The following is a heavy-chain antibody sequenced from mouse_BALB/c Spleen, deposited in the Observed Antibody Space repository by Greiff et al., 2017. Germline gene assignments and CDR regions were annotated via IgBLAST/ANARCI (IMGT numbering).Heavy chain of an antibody. V-gene: IGHV2-6-7*01. CDR3: ARDSFYGNYPYYAMDY. CDR1: GFSLTGYG. D-gene: IGHD2-1*01. CDR2: IWGDGST. Sequence: QVQLKESGPGLVAPSQSLSITCTVSGFSLTGYGVNWVRQPPGKGLEWLGMIWGDGSTDYNSALKSRLSISKDNSKSQVFLKMNSLQTDDTARYYCARDSFYGNYPYYAMDYWGQGTSVTVSS. J-gene: IGHJ4*01.